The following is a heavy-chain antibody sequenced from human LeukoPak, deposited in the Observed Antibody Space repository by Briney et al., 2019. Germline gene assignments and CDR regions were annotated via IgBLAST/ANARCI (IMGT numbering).Heavy chain of an antibody. J-gene: IGHJ6*03. Sequence: ASVKVSCKASGGTFSSYAISWVRQAPGQGLEWMGRIIPISGTANYAQKFQGRVTITTDESTSTAYMELSSLRSEDTAVYYCARDYYYYYYMDVWGKGTTVTVSS. CDR2: IIPISGTA. V-gene: IGHV1-69*05. CDR3: ARDYYYYYYMDV. CDR1: GGTFSSYA.